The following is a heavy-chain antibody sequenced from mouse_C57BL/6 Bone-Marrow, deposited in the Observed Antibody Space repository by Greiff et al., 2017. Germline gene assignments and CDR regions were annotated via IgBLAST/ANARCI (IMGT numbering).Heavy chain of an antibody. CDR1: GFNIKDDY. CDR2: IDPENGDT. J-gene: IGHJ2*01. CDR3: TTYYYDVDY. Sequence: EVHLVESGAELVRPGASVKLSCTASGFNIKDDYMHWVKQRPEQGLEWIGWIDPENGDTEYASKFQGKATITADTSSNTAYLQLSSLTSEDTAVYYCTTYYYDVDYWGQGTTLTVSS. D-gene: IGHD1-1*01. V-gene: IGHV14-4*01.